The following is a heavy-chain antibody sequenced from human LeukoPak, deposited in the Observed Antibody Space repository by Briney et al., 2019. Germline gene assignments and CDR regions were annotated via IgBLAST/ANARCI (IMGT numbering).Heavy chain of an antibody. V-gene: IGHV3-74*01. CDR2: INSDGGST. J-gene: IGHJ4*02. D-gene: IGHD3-16*01. CDR1: GFTFSSYW. Sequence: QSGGSLRLSCAASGFTFSSYWMHWVRQAPGKGRVWVSRINSDGGSTTYADSVKGRFTISRDNAKNTLYLQRNSLRAEDTAVYYCARERRGNDYWGQGTLVTVSS. CDR3: ARERRGNDY.